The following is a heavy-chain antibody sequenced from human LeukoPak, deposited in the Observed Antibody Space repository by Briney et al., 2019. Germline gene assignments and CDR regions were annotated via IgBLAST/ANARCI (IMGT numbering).Heavy chain of an antibody. CDR1: GFTFNYYW. CDR2: IKQDGGEI. V-gene: IGHV3-7*01. J-gene: IGHJ3*02. D-gene: IGHD3-3*01. CDR3: ARVLLPLGVVIVFNGFDI. Sequence: PGGSLRLPCAASGFTFNYYWMTWVRQAPGKGLEWVANIKQDGGEIYHVDSVKGRFTVSRDNAKKSLYLQMNSLRAEDTAVYYCARVLLPLGVVIVFNGFDIWGQGTMVTVSS.